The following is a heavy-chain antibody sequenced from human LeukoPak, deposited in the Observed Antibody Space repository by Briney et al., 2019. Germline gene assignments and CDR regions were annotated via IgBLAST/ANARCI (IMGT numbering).Heavy chain of an antibody. CDR3: AKDSSSTWFGGDSK. Sequence: GGSLRLSCAASGFTFSHYGLHWVRQAPGKGLEWVALISYDGGNKNYADSVRGRFTISRDNSKNTLYLQMNSLRAEDTAVYYCAKDSSSTWFGGDSKWGQGTLVTVSP. J-gene: IGHJ4*02. V-gene: IGHV3-30*18. D-gene: IGHD3-10*01. CDR1: GFTFSHYG. CDR2: ISYDGGNK.